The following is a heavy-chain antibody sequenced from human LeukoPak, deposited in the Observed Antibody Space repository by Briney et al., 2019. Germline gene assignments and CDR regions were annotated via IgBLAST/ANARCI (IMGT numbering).Heavy chain of an antibody. J-gene: IGHJ3*02. D-gene: IGHD6-19*01. Sequence: PSETLSLTCAVSGGSISSYFWTWIRQPAGRGLEWIGHIYSSGSFKYNPSLKSRVTMSIDTSKNQLSLKLNSVTAADTAVYYCARSGGSSSGSLGLWYSDIWGQGTMVTVSS. V-gene: IGHV4-4*07. CDR2: IYSSGSF. CDR1: GGSISSYF. CDR3: ARSGGSSSGSLGLWYSDI.